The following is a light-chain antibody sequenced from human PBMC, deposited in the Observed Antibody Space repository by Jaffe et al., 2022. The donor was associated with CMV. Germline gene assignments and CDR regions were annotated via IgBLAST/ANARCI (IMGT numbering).Light chain of an antibody. CDR3: QVWDSGTVV. CDR2: RDA. J-gene: IGLJ3*02. CDR1: NIGSKN. V-gene: IGLV3-9*01. Sequence: SYELTQPLSVSVALGQTATITCGGDNIGSKNVHWYQQKPGQAPILVIYRDAKRPSGIPDRFSGSNSGNTATLTISGAQVGDEADYYCQVWDSGTVVFGGGTKVTVL.